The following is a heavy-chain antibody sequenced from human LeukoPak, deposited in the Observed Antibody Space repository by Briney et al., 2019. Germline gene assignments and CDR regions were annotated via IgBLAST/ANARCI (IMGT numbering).Heavy chain of an antibody. CDR3: ARDRHSGYDPPYYYYMDV. CDR2: ISSSSSTI. V-gene: IGHV3-48*04. CDR1: GFTFSSYS. J-gene: IGHJ6*03. Sequence: GGSLRLSCAASGFTFSSYSMNWVRQAPGKGLEWVSYISSSSSTIYYADSVKGRFTISRDNAKNSLYLQMNSLRAEDTAVYYCARDRHSGYDPPYYYYMDVWGKGTTVTVSS. D-gene: IGHD5-12*01.